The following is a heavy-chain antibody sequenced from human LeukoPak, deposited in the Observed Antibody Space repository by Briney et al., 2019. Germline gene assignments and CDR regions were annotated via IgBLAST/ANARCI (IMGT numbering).Heavy chain of an antibody. CDR3: ARDHNYAFDN. CDR1: GFTFSDYS. D-gene: IGHD1-1*01. Sequence: GGSLRLSCAASGFTFSDYSMNWVRQAPGKGLECISYIGISSGNTKYADSVKGRFTISGDSSKSSLYLQMNSLRVEDTAVYYCARDHNYAFDNWGQGTLVTVSS. CDR2: IGISSGNT. J-gene: IGHJ4*02. V-gene: IGHV3-21*05.